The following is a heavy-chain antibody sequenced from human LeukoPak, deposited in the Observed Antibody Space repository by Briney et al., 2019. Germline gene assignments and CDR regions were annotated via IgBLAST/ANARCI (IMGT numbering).Heavy chain of an antibody. CDR1: GFTFSSYW. D-gene: IGHD5-24*01. J-gene: IGHJ4*02. Sequence: GGSLRLSCAASGFTFSSYWMSWVRQAPGKGLEWVANIKQDGSEKYYVDSVKGRFTISRDNSKNTLYLQMNSLRAEDTAVYYCAREVESANYFDYWGQGTLVTVSS. CDR2: IKQDGSEK. V-gene: IGHV3-7*01. CDR3: AREVESANYFDY.